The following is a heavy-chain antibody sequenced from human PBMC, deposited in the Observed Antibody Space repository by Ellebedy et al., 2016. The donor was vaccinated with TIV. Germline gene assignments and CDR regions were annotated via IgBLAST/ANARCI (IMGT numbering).Heavy chain of an antibody. J-gene: IGHJ6*02. V-gene: IGHV3-23*01. Sequence: GESLKISCAASGFAFSNYAMSWVRQAPGKGLEWVSAISGSGSTTYYADSVKGRFTISRDNSKNTLYLQMNSPRAEDTAVYYCAKDSTPGGYYYYGMDVWGQGTTVTVSS. D-gene: IGHD2-8*02. CDR1: GFAFSNYA. CDR2: ISGSGSTT. CDR3: AKDSTPGGYYYYGMDV.